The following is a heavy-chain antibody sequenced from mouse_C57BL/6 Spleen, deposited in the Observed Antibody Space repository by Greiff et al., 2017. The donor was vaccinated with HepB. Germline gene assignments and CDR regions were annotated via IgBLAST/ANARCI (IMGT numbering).Heavy chain of an antibody. D-gene: IGHD1-1*01. CDR3: ARSGGYYGSSWGFDY. Sequence: VQLQQSDAELVKPGASVKISCKVSGYTFTDHTIHWMKQRPEQGLEWIGYIYPRDGSTMYNEKFKGKATLTADKSSSTAYMQLNSLTSEDSAVYFCARSGGYYGSSWGFDYWGQGTTLTVSS. CDR1: GYTFTDHT. V-gene: IGHV1-78*01. J-gene: IGHJ2*01. CDR2: IYPRDGST.